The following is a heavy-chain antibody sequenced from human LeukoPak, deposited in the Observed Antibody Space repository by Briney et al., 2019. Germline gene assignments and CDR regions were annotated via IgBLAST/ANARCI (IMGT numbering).Heavy chain of an antibody. D-gene: IGHD2-2*01. Sequence: SETLSLPCTVSGGSISSYYWSWIRQPAGKGLEWIGRIYTSGSTNYNPSLKSRVTMSVDTSKNQFSLKLSSVTAADTAVYYCARDKYSTRQKGNWFDPWGQGTLVTVSS. V-gene: IGHV4-4*07. J-gene: IGHJ5*02. CDR2: IYTSGST. CDR3: ARDKYSTRQKGNWFDP. CDR1: GGSISSYY.